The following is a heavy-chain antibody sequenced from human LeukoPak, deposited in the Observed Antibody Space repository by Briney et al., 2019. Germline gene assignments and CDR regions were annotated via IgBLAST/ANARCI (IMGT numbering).Heavy chain of an antibody. CDR3: ASLRGYGAYFWVTPRYYFDY. V-gene: IGHV1-69*05. CDR1: GGTFSSYA. J-gene: IGHJ4*02. Sequence: SVKVSCKASGGTFSSYAISWGRQAPGQGLEWMGGIIPIFGTANYAQKFQGRVTITTDESTSTAYMELSSLRSEDTAVFYCASLRGYGAYFWVTPRYYFDYWGQGTLVTVSS. D-gene: IGHD4-17*01. CDR2: IIPIFGTA.